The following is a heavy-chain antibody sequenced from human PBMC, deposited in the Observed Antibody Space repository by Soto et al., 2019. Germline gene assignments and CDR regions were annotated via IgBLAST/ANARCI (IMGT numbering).Heavy chain of an antibody. CDR2: IDYGGST. J-gene: IGHJ5*02. Sequence: QVQLQESGPGLVKPSETLSLTCTVSGGSISSYYWCWIRLPPGKGLEWLGYIDYGGSTNYNPSLKSRVTISVDTSKNQFALKLSSVTAADTAVYYSAREIAVAGNGLTNWCDPGGQGTLVTVSS. CDR3: AREIAVAGNGLTNWCDP. CDR1: GGSISSYY. D-gene: IGHD6-19*01. V-gene: IGHV4-59*01.